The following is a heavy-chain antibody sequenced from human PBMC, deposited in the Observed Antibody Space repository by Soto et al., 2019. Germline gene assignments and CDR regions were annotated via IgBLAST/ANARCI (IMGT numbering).Heavy chain of an antibody. CDR3: VRGGTTAGAFAI. D-gene: IGHD1-1*01. V-gene: IGHV3-33*01. Sequence: QVQLVESGGGVVQPGRSLRLSCAASGFTFSNYGMHWVRQAPGKGLEWVAVIWNDGDKKYYADSVKGRFTISRDNSENTLFLQMNSLTAEDTAVYYFVRGGTTAGAFAIWGHGTMVTVSS. CDR1: GFTFSNYG. J-gene: IGHJ3*02. CDR2: IWNDGDKK.